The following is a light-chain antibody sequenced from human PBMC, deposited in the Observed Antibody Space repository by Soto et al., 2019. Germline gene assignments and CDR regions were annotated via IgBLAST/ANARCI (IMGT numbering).Light chain of an antibody. CDR1: SSDVGSYNY. CDR2: EVS. J-gene: IGLJ2*01. V-gene: IGLV2-14*01. CDR3: SSYATQRDVL. Sequence: QSALTQPASVSGSPGQSITISCTGTSSDVGSYNYVSWYQQHPGKAPKLMIYEVSDRPSGVSNRFSGSKSGNTASLTISGLQDEDGADYYCSSYATQRDVLFGGGTKVTVL.